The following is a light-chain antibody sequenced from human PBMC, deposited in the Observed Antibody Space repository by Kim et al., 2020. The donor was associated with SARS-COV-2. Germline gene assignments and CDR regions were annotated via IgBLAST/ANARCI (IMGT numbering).Light chain of an antibody. V-gene: IGLV3-19*01. CDR2: GKN. CDR1: SLRSYY. CDR3: NSRDSNDNVV. J-gene: IGLJ2*01. Sequence: AFGQTVRITCQGDSLRSYYATWYQQKPGQAPIVVIYGKNNRPSGIPDRFSGSSSGNTASLTITGTRAGDEADYYCNSRDSNDNVVFGGGTQLTVL.